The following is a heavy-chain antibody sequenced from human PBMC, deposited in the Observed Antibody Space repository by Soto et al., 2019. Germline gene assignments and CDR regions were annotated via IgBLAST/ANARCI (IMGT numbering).Heavy chain of an antibody. Sequence: QVQLMQSGAEVKKPGASVKVSCETSGYTFTTYYMHWVRRAPGQGLEWMGMINPSGGSTSYAQKFPGRVTMTRDTSTRTIYMELSSLRRDDTAIYYCARRAYNYANMDVWGQGTTVTVSS. CDR2: INPSGGST. CDR3: ARRAYNYANMDV. V-gene: IGHV1-46*01. J-gene: IGHJ6*02. D-gene: IGHD5-18*01. CDR1: GYTFTTYY.